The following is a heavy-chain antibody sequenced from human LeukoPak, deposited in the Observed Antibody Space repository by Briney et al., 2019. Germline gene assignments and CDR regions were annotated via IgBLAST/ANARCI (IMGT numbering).Heavy chain of an antibody. D-gene: IGHD2-8*01. CDR1: GGTFSSYA. CDR3: ARDRTPLVYAIDYYYFMDV. V-gene: IGHV1-69*05. J-gene: IGHJ6*03. Sequence: SVKVSCKASGGTFSSYAISWVRQAPGQGLEWMGGIIPIFGTANYAQKFQGRVTITTDESTSTAYMELSRLRSDDTAVYYCARDRTPLVYAIDYYYFMDVWGKGTTVTVSS. CDR2: IIPIFGTA.